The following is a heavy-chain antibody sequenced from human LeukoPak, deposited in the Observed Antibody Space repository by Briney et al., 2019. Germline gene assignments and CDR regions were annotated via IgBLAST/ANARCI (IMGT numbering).Heavy chain of an antibody. J-gene: IGHJ5*02. CDR1: GGSISSGSYY. CDR3: ARLQHQEWELRPAWFDP. CDR2: IYTSGST. D-gene: IGHD1-26*01. V-gene: IGHV4-61*02. Sequence: PSQTLSLTCTVSGGSISSGSYYWSWIRQPAGKGLEWIGRIYTSGSTNYNPSLKSRVTISVDTSKNQFSLKLSSVTAADTAVYYCARLQHQEWELRPAWFDPWGQGTLVTVSS.